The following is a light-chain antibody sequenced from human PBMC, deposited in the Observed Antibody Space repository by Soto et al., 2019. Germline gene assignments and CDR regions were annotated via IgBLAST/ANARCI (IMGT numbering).Light chain of an antibody. CDR2: DAS. Sequence: DIQLTQSPSSLSASVGDKVTITCLASQSIRSYLNWVQQKPGKAPKLLIYDASSLQSGVPPRFSGSGSGTDFTLTISSLQPEDFATYYCEQAGSFPITFGQGTRLEIK. CDR3: EQAGSFPIT. J-gene: IGKJ5*01. CDR1: QSIRSY. V-gene: IGKV1-39*01.